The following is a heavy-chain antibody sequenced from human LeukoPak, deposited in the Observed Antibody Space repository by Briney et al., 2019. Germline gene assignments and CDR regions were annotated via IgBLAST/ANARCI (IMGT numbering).Heavy chain of an antibody. CDR3: AKGGAVSSKSIIMVRGTRRYYYNMDV. CDR1: GDSISSGSYY. V-gene: IGHV4-61*02. J-gene: IGHJ6*03. CDR2: IYTGGST. D-gene: IGHD3-10*01. Sequence: RPSQTLSLTCTVSGDSISSGSYYWSWIRQPADKGLEWIGRIYTGGSTDYNPSLRSRVTISVDTSKNHFSLKLSSVTAADTAVYYCAKGGAVSSKSIIMVRGTRRYYYNMDVWGKGTTVTISS.